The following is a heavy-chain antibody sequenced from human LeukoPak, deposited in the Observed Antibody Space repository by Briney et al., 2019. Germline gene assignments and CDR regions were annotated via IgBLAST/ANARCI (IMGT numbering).Heavy chain of an antibody. Sequence: ASVKVSCAASGYIFTSYWIHWVRQAPGQGLEWMGVINPSDDTRSYAQKFQGRVTMTRSASINTAYMELTNLRSEDTAVYYCARAPRSWGFDYWGQGTLVTVSS. CDR3: ARAPRSWGFDY. CDR1: GYIFTSYW. V-gene: IGHV1-46*01. D-gene: IGHD7-27*01. J-gene: IGHJ4*02. CDR2: INPSDDTR.